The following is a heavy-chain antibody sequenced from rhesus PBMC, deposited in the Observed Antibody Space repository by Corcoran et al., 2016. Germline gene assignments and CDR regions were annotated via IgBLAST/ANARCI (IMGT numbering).Heavy chain of an antibody. Sequence: QLQLQLSGPGLVKPSETLSLPCAVSGGPISSTWWSWIRQPPGKGLEWMGRISGSGGSTSYNPSRKSRVTISTDTSKNQLSLKLISVTAADTAVYYCASFNEGGLDSWGQGVVVTVSS. CDR2: ISGSGGST. J-gene: IGHJ6*01. D-gene: IGHD1-32*01. CDR3: ASFNEGGLDS. V-gene: IGHV4-173*01. CDR1: GGPISSTW.